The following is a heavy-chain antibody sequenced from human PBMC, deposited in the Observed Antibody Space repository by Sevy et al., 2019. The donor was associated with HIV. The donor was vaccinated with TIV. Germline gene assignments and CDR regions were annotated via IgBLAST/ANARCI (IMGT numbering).Heavy chain of an antibody. CDR3: AKGISGTYYHDSSGYSQTYYFDY. CDR1: GFTFSSYA. V-gene: IGHV3-23*01. D-gene: IGHD3-22*01. CDR2: ISGSGGST. Sequence: GGSLRLSCAASGFTFSSYAMSWVRQAPGKGLEWVSAISGSGGSTYYADSVKGRFTISRDNSKNTLYLQMNSLRAEDTAVYYCAKGISGTYYHDSSGYSQTYYFDYWGQGTLVTVSS. J-gene: IGHJ4*02.